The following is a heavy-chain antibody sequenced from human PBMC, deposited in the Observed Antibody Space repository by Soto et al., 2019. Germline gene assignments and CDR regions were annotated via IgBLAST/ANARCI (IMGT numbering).Heavy chain of an antibody. V-gene: IGHV1-46*02. CDR3: ARGGHIAVVTDSFDS. D-gene: IGHD2-21*02. J-gene: IGHJ4*02. CDR2: IHPSGGGS. Sequence: GASVKVSCKSSGYPFNTYYLHWVRQAPGQGLEWMGMIHPSGGGSTYAQKFLGRVTMTMDSSTSTAFMELTSLRSADTAVYYCARGGHIAVVTDSFDSWGQGTLVTVSS. CDR1: GYPFNTYY.